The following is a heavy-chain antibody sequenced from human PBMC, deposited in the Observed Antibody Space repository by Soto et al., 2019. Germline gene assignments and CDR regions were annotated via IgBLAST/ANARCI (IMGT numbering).Heavy chain of an antibody. CDR1: GGTFSSYA. D-gene: IGHD4-4*01. V-gene: IGHV1-69*01. J-gene: IGHJ6*02. CDR2: VVPILETT. Sequence: QVQLVQSGAEVKKPGSSVNVSCKASGGTFSSYAISWLRQAPGQGPEWMGGVVPILETTIYAQKFLGRMTTNADQSTTTVFMESRGLTSEDTAVYYCAKDAGRDGYSWPILYCAMDVWGPGTTVTVSS. CDR3: AKDAGRDGYSWPILYCAMDV.